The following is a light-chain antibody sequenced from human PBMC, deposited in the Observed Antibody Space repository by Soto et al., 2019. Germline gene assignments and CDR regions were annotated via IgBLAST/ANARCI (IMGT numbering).Light chain of an antibody. V-gene: IGKV3-20*01. CDR1: QSVSSYS. CDR3: QQYDSSPRT. J-gene: IGKJ1*01. Sequence: ENVFTQSPCTLSLSPGERATLSCRASQSVSSYSLAWYQQKPGQAPRLVMYGTSNRATGIPDRFSGSGSGTDFTLTISRLEPEDFAVYYCQQYDSSPRTFGQGTKVDIK. CDR2: GTS.